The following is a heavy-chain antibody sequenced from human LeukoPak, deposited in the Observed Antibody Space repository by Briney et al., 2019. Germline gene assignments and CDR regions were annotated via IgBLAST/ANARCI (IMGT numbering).Heavy chain of an antibody. J-gene: IGHJ4*02. CDR1: GGSFSGYY. CDR2: INHSGST. V-gene: IGHV4-34*01. CDR3: ARVGGYCSSTSCYWYYFDY. D-gene: IGHD2-2*01. Sequence: SETLSLTCAVYGGSFSGYYWSWIRQPPGKGLEWIGEINHSGSTNYNPSLKSRVTISVDTSKNQFSLKLSSVTAADTAVYYCARVGGYCSSTSCYWYYFDYWGLGTLVTVSS.